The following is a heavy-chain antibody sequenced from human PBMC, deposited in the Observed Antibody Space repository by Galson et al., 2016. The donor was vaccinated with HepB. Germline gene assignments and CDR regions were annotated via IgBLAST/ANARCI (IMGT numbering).Heavy chain of an antibody. J-gene: IGHJ3*02. CDR1: GSTFTSYW. D-gene: IGHD4-23*01. V-gene: IGHV3-74*03. CDR3: ARELFGGNNI. CDR2: INSDGSTT. Sequence: SLRLSCAASGSTFTSYWMHWVRQAPGKGLAWVSRINSDGSTTKYADSVKGRFTISRDNAKNTLYLQMNSLRAEDTAVYYCARELFGGNNIWGQGTMVTVSS.